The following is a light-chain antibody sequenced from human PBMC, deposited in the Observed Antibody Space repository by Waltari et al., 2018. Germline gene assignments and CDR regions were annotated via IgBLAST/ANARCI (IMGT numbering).Light chain of an antibody. CDR1: AFPKQY. J-gene: IGLJ3*02. CDR2: KDN. CDR3: QSVDSTGLYVV. Sequence: SYELTQSPSVSVSPGQTATITCSGDAFPKQYAYWYQRKPGQAPVLVRYKDNERPVGIPERFSGSTSGTTGTLTIRGVRAEDEADYVCQSVDSTGLYVVFCGGTKLTVL. V-gene: IGLV3-25*03.